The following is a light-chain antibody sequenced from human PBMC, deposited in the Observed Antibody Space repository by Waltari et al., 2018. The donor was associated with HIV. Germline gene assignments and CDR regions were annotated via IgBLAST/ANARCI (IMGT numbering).Light chain of an antibody. Sequence: VLPQSPGPLSLSPGARATLSSRPSQTVSSSDLAWYQQKSGQSPRLLIYGASSRATGIPERFSGSGSGTDFTLTISRLEPEDFAVYYCHRHGFSFRTFGQGTKVEI. CDR1: QTVSSSD. CDR2: GAS. J-gene: IGKJ1*01. V-gene: IGKV3-20*01. CDR3: HRHGFSFRT.